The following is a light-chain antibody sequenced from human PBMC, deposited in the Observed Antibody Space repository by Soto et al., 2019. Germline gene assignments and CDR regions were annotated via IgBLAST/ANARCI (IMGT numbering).Light chain of an antibody. CDR2: GAT. V-gene: IGKV1-6*01. J-gene: IGKJ1*01. Sequence: AVQMTQSPSSLSASVGDRVTITCRASRGIRNDLGWYQQKPGKAPKLLIFGATWLQTGVPSTFSGSGSGTEFNLTISSRQPEDFATYYCLQNYFYPRTFGQGTKVEIK. CDR3: LQNYFYPRT. CDR1: RGIRND.